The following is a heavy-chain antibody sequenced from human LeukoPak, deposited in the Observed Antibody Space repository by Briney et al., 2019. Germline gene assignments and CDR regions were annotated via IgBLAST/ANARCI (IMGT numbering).Heavy chain of an antibody. J-gene: IGHJ4*02. D-gene: IGHD3-3*01. V-gene: IGHV4-34*01. CDR2: INHSGST. CDR3: ARAVGDYDFWSGYYTLDYFDY. CDR1: GGPFSGFY. Sequence: KSSETLSLTCAVYGGPFSGFYWSWIRQPPGKGLEWIGEINHSGSTNYNPSLKSRVTISVDTSKNQFSLKLSSVTAADTAVYYCARAVGDYDFWSGYYTLDYFDYWGQGTLVTVSS.